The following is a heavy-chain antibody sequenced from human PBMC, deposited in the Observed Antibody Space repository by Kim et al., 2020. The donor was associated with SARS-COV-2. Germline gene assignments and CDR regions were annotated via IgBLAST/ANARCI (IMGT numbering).Heavy chain of an antibody. Sequence: ASVKVSCKVSGYTLTELSMHWVRQAPGKGLEWMGGFDPEDGETIYAQKFQGRVTMTEDTSTDTAYMELSSLRSEDTAVYYCATDPIWFGDPGDAFDIWGQGTMVTVSS. CDR2: FDPEDGET. V-gene: IGHV1-24*01. CDR3: ATDPIWFGDPGDAFDI. CDR1: GYTLTELS. D-gene: IGHD3-10*01. J-gene: IGHJ3*02.